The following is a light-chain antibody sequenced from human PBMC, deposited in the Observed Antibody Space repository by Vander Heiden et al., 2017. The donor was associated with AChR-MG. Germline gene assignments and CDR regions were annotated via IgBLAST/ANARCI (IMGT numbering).Light chain of an antibody. CDR3: KHLDSYPFT. Sequence: IQLTQFPSSLSASVGDRVTITCRASQGINNYLAWYQQKPGKAPKLLIYGASTLQSGVPSTFSGSGSGTDFTLTISYLQPEDFATYYCKHLDSYPFTFGGGTKVEMK. V-gene: IGKV1-9*01. CDR2: GAS. CDR1: QGINNY. J-gene: IGKJ4*01.